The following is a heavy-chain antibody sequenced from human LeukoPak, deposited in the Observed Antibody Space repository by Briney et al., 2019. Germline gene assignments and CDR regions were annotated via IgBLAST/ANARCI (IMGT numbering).Heavy chain of an antibody. V-gene: IGHV3-53*01. CDR2: IYSGGST. D-gene: IGHD5-12*01. CDR1: GFTVGSNY. CDR3: ARLSDYDSGFDY. Sequence: PGGSLRLSCATSGFTVGSNYMNWVRQPPGKGLEWVSVIYSGGSTYYADSVKGRFTISRDNSKNTLYLQMNSLRAEDTAVYYCARLSDYDSGFDYWGQGTLVTVSS. J-gene: IGHJ4*02.